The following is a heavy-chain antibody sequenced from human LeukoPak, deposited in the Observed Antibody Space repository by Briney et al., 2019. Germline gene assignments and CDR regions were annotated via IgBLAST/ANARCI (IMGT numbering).Heavy chain of an antibody. CDR2: ISRNGAVT. Sequence: PGGSLRLSCAASGLIFDDYTMHWVRQAPGKGLEWVSLISRNGAVTKHADSVRGRFTVSRDNSKNSLYLQMNSLRTEDTALYYCAKDGGDGYNFDYWGQGTLVTVSS. V-gene: IGHV3-43*01. CDR3: AKDGGDGYNFDY. D-gene: IGHD5-24*01. CDR1: GLIFDDYT. J-gene: IGHJ4*02.